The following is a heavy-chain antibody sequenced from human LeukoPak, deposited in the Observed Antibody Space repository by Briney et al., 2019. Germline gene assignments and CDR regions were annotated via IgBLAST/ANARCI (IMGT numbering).Heavy chain of an antibody. CDR2: IRYDGSNK. CDR3: AKDYCSSTSCCGAFDY. D-gene: IGHD2-2*01. CDR1: GFTFSSYG. V-gene: IGHV3-30*02. Sequence: GGSLRLSCAASGFTFSSYGMHWVRQAPGKGLEWVAFIRYDGSNKYYADSVKGRFTISRDNSKNTLYLQMNSLRAEDTAVYYRAKDYCSSTSCCGAFDYWGQGTLVTVSS. J-gene: IGHJ4*02.